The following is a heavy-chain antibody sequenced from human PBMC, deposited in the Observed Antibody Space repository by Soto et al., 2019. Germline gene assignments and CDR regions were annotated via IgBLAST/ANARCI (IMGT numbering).Heavy chain of an antibody. CDR2: IIPIFGTA. D-gene: IGHD3-22*01. CDR3: ARGIRSPSDASSGYYHYVDH. CDR1: GGTFSRYG. Sequence: SVKSSWTASGGTFSRYGISCVRQAPGQGLEWMGGIIPIFGTANYAQKFQGRVTITADESTSTAYMELSSLRSEDTDVYCCARGIRSPSDASSGYYHYVDHWGQ. V-gene: IGHV1-69*13. J-gene: IGHJ4*02.